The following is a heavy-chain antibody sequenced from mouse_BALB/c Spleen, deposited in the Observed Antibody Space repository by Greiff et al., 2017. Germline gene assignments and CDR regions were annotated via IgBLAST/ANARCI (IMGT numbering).Heavy chain of an antibody. J-gene: IGHJ4*01. CDR1: GFSLTSYG. CDR3: ARHERGYDGVYAMDY. D-gene: IGHD2-2*01. CDR2: IWSDGST. Sequence: VQLQESGPDLVAPSQSLSITCTVSGFSLTSYGVHWVRQPPGKGLEWLVVIWSDGSTTYNSALKSRLSISKDNSKSQVFLKMNSLQTDDTAMYYCARHERGYDGVYAMDYWGQGTSVTVSS. V-gene: IGHV2-6-2*01.